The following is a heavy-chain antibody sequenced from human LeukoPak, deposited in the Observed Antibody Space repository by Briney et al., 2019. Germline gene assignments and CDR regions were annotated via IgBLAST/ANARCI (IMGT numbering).Heavy chain of an antibody. J-gene: IGHJ4*02. CDR1: GYTFTSYG. CDR2: IIPIFGTA. D-gene: IGHD6-13*01. CDR3: ARGLSIAAAPVDY. Sequence: GASVKVSCKASGYTFTSYGISWVRQAPGQGLEWMGGIIPIFGTANYAQKFQGRVTITADESTSTAYMELSSLRSEDTAVYYCARGLSIAAAPVDYWGQGTLVTVSS. V-gene: IGHV1-69*13.